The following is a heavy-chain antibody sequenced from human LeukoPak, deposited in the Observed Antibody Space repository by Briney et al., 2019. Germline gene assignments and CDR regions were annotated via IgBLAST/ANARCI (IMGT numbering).Heavy chain of an antibody. V-gene: IGHV3-23*01. Sequence: PGGSLRLSCAASGLTFSSYAMTWVRQAPGKGLEWVSAISRSGGSTNYADSVKGRFTISRDNSKYTVYLQMNSLRAEDTAVYYCAGGGVYNSLHYYMDVWGKGTAVTISS. CDR1: GLTFSSYA. D-gene: IGHD5/OR15-5a*01. CDR3: AGGGVYNSLHYYMDV. CDR2: ISRSGGST. J-gene: IGHJ6*03.